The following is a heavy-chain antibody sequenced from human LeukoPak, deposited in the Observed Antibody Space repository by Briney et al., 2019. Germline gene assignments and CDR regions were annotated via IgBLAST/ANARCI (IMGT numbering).Heavy chain of an antibody. J-gene: IGHJ4*02. CDR3: ARGSTYYDSSGQVPFDY. Sequence: GRSLRLSCVVSGFTFDDYGMHWVRQAPGKGLEWVSYISSSSSTIYYADSVKGRFTISRDNAKNSLYLQMNSLRAEDTAVYYCARGSTYYDSSGQVPFDYWGQGTLVTVSS. D-gene: IGHD3-22*01. CDR2: ISSSSSTI. CDR1: GFTFDDYG. V-gene: IGHV3-48*01.